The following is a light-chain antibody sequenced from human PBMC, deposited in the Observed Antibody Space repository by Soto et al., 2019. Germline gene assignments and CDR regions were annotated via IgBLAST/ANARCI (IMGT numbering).Light chain of an antibody. CDR2: TAS. J-gene: IGKJ4*01. V-gene: IGKV1-8*01. CDR1: QGISSH. CDR3: LQYFSYPLT. Sequence: AIRMNQSPSSFSASTGDRVTITCRASQGISSHLAWYQVKPGKAPRLLIYTASYFESGVLSRFIGTGSGTDFTLTIISLQSEDFAVYYCLQYFSYPLTFGGGTKVEIK.